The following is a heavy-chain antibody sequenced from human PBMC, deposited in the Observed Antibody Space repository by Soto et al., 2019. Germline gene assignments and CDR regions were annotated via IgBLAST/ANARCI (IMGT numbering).Heavy chain of an antibody. V-gene: IGHV3-33*01. J-gene: IGHJ4*02. CDR2: IWYDGNNK. CDR3: ARGLHSLFDY. D-gene: IGHD2-21*01. CDR1: GFTFSNYG. Sequence: GGSLRLSSETSGFTFSNYGIHWVRQAPGKGLEWVAVIWYDGNNKYYADSVKGRFTISRDNSNNTLYVQMTSLRAEDTAVYYCARGLHSLFDYWGQGTLVTVSS.